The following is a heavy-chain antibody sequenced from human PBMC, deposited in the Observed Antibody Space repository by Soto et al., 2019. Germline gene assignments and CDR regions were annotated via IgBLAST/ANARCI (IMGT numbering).Heavy chain of an antibody. J-gene: IGHJ6*02. CDR1: GYSFTSYW. D-gene: IGHD6-19*01. V-gene: IGHV5-10-1*01. Sequence: GESLKISCKGSGYSFTSYWISWVRQMPGKGLEWMGRIDPSDSYTNYSPSFQGHVTISADKSISTAYLQWSSLKASDTAMYYCARPPVAGTMGDYYYGMDVWGQGTTVTV. CDR3: ARPPVAGTMGDYYYGMDV. CDR2: IDPSDSYT.